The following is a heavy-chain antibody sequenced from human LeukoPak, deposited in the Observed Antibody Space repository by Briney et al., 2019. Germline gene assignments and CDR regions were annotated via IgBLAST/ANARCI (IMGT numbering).Heavy chain of an antibody. V-gene: IGHV1-8*01. Sequence: ASVKVSCKASGYTLTSYDINWVRQATGQGPEWMGWMNPNSGNTGYAQKFQGRVTMTRNTSTSTAYMELTSLRSEDTAVFYCARDPYGSGSPNWFDPWGQGTLVTVSS. CDR1: GYTLTSYD. D-gene: IGHD3-10*01. J-gene: IGHJ5*02. CDR3: ARDPYGSGSPNWFDP. CDR2: MNPNSGNT.